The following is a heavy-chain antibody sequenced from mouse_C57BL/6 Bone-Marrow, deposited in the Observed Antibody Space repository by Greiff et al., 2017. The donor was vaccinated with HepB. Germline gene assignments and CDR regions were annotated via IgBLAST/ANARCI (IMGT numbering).Heavy chain of an antibody. CDR3: AIERVVARSFDY. D-gene: IGHD1-1*01. Sequence: QVQLQQPGAELVKPGASVTVFCKASGYTFTSYWMHWVKQRSGQGLEWIGRIHPSDSDTNYNQKFKGKATLTVDNSSCTAYMQLSSLTSEGAAVYYCAIERVVARSFDYWGQGTTLTVSS. V-gene: IGHV1-74*01. J-gene: IGHJ2*01. CDR1: GYTFTSYW. CDR2: IHPSDSDT.